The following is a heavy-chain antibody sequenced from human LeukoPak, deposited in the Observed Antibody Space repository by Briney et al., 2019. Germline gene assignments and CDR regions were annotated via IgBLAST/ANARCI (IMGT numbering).Heavy chain of an antibody. CDR3: ARAGMATSTFDY. CDR2: IYYSGST. J-gene: IGHJ4*02. Sequence: SETLSLTCTVSGGSISSYYWSWIRQPPGKGLEWIGYIYYSGSTYYNPSLKSRVTISVDTSKNQFSLKLSSVTAADTAVYYCARAGMATSTFDYWGQGTLVTVSS. CDR1: GGSISSYY. V-gene: IGHV4-59*08. D-gene: IGHD5-24*01.